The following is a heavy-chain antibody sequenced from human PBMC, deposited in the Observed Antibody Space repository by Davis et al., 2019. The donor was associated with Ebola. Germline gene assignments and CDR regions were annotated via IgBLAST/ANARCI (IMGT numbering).Heavy chain of an antibody. CDR2: MDHSGNT. V-gene: IGHV4-34*01. CDR1: GGSFSGYY. CDR3: ARGHTYGSMVYGMDV. D-gene: IGHD5-18*01. J-gene: IGHJ6*02. Sequence: MPSETLSLTCAVHGGSFSGYYWSWIRQPPGKGLEWIGEMDHSGNTNYNPSLKSRVTISIDTSKNQFSLKLSSVTAADTAVYYCARGHTYGSMVYGMDVWGQGTTVTVSS.